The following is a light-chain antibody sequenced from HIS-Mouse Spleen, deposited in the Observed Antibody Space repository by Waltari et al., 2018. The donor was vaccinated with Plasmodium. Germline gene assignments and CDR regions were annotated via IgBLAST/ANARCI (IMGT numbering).Light chain of an antibody. CDR1: KLGDKY. J-gene: IGLJ2*01. CDR3: QAWDSSTVV. V-gene: IGLV3-1*01. CDR2: QDS. Sequence: SYELPQQPSVSVSPGQTASITCSGDKLGDKYACWYQQKPGQSPVLVIYQDSKRLSGIPERFSGSNSGNTATLTISGTQAMDEADYYCQAWDSSTVVFGGGTKLTVL.